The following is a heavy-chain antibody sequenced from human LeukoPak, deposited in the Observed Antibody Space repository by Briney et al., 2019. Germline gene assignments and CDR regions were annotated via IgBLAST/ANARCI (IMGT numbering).Heavy chain of an antibody. D-gene: IGHD2-21*01. Sequence: GGSLRLSCAASGFDFSSYGMSWVRQSPGKGLEWVSTFSASSTITYYADSVKGRFTISRDNSKNTLYLQMNSLRDEDTAVYYCARLRYSDYWGQGTLVTVSS. CDR1: GFDFSSYG. CDR2: FSASSTIT. CDR3: ARLRYSDY. V-gene: IGHV3-23*01. J-gene: IGHJ4*02.